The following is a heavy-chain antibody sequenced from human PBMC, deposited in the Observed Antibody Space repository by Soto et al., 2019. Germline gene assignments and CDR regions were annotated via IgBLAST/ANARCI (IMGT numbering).Heavy chain of an antibody. CDR3: AKDRAYGAASYYLDY. J-gene: IGHJ4*02. CDR1: GFTFTDYG. Sequence: GGSLRLSCAASGFTFTDYGMHWVRHAPGKRLEWVAVLSNDGRDQHSADSVKGRFAISRDNSKNTLYLQMNGLRAEDTAIYYCAKDRAYGAASYYLDYWGQGTLVTVSS. D-gene: IGHD4-17*01. CDR2: LSNDGRDQ. V-gene: IGHV3-30*18.